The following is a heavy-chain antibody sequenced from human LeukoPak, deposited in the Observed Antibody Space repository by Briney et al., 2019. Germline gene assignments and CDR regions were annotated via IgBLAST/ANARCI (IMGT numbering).Heavy chain of an antibody. Sequence: PSETLSLTCTVSGCSINSGTDYWSWIRQPAGRGLEWIGHTVASGATNYSPSLKSRITTSVDTSKNQFSLSLTSVTAADTAVYYCAKTWSGTFHIWGQGTMVTVSS. CDR2: TVASGAT. J-gene: IGHJ3*02. D-gene: IGHD2-15*01. CDR1: GCSINSGTDY. CDR3: AKTWSGTFHI. V-gene: IGHV4-61*09.